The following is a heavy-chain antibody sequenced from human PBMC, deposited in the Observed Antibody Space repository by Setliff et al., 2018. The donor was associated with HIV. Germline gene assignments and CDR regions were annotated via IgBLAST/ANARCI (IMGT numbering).Heavy chain of an antibody. CDR2: ISAYSGNT. V-gene: IGHV1-18*03. D-gene: IGHD4-17*01. Sequence: GASVKVSCKASGYTFTSYAISWVRQAPGQGLEWMGWISAYSGNTHYAQRLQDRVTMTTDTSTSTAYMDLRSLRSDDMAVYDCARHPSGWYGDYFFDYWGQGTLVTVSS. CDR1: GYTFTSYA. CDR3: ARHPSGWYGDYFFDY. J-gene: IGHJ4*02.